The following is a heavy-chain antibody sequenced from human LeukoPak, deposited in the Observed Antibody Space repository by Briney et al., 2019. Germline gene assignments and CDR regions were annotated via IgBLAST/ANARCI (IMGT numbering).Heavy chain of an antibody. CDR3: TTDYRGRFYYDSSGRPVDAFDI. CDR2: IKSKTDGGTT. D-gene: IGHD3-22*01. V-gene: IGHV3-15*01. J-gene: IGHJ3*02. CDR1: GFPFQNAW. Sequence: GGSLRLSCAASGFPFQNAWVTWVRQAPGKGLEWAGRIKSKTDGGTTDFAAPMKGRFTISRDDSKNTMYLLMNSLKTEDTAVYYCTTDYRGRFYYDSSGRPVDAFDIWGQGTMVTVSS.